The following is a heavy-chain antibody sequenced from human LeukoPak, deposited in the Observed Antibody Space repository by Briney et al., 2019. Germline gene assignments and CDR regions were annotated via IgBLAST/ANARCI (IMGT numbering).Heavy chain of an antibody. J-gene: IGHJ6*02. CDR3: ARSITMVRGVIITRPFYGMDV. CDR2: INPNSGGT. CDR1: GYTFTGYY. Sequence: ASVKVSCKASGYTFTGYYMRWVRQAPGQGLEWMGWINPNSGGTNYAQKFQGRVTMTRDTSISTAYMELSRLRSDDTAVYYCARSITMVRGVIITRPFYGMDVWGQGTTVTVSS. V-gene: IGHV1-2*02. D-gene: IGHD3-10*01.